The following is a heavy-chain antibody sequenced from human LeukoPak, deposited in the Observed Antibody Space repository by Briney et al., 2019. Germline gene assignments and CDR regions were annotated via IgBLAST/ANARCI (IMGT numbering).Heavy chain of an antibody. CDR2: IYYSGST. Sequence: PSETLSLTCTVSGGPISNYYWSWIRQPPGKGPEWIGNIYYSGSTNYNPSLKSRVTISVDTSKNQFSLKLSSVTAADTAVYYCTRGSIAYYYMDVWGKGTTVTISS. CDR1: GGPISNYY. CDR3: TRGSIAYYYMDV. D-gene: IGHD3-22*01. V-gene: IGHV4-59*01. J-gene: IGHJ6*03.